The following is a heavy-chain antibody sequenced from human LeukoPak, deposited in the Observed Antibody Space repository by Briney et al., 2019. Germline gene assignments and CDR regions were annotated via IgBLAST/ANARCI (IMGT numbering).Heavy chain of an antibody. Sequence: SETLSLTCIVSGGSISSRSYYWGWIRQSPGKVLEWIGYISYNGNTNYNPSLKSRVTISLDTSKNHFSLRLSSVTAADTAIYYCASSPLWFGVKAYFDYWGQGTLVTVSS. CDR2: ISYNGNT. D-gene: IGHD3-10*01. J-gene: IGHJ4*02. V-gene: IGHV4-61*03. CDR3: ASSPLWFGVKAYFDY. CDR1: GGSISSRSYY.